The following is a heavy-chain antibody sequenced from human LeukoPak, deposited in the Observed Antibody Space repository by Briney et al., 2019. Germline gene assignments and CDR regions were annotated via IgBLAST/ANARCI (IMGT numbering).Heavy chain of an antibody. CDR2: LSHSGSS. D-gene: IGHD2-2*01. CDR3: ARARYANAWYAFDI. J-gene: IGHJ3*02. CDR1: GGSVSSYY. Sequence: PSETLSLTCTVSGGSVSSYYWSWIRRPPGRGLEWIAYLSHSGSSDSNPFLTSRVTTLVDTSKNQFSLKLTSVTAADTAVYYCARARYANAWYAFDIWGHGTMVTVSS. V-gene: IGHV4-59*02.